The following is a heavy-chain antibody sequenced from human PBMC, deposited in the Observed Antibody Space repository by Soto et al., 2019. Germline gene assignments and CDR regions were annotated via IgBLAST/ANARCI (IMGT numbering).Heavy chain of an antibody. Sequence: DVQVVESGGGMIQPGGSLKLSCAASGFTVSGKKYITWVRQAPGQGLEWVSALYIADGTFYADSVRGRFTVSIDSTKNTVYLQMNNVSPDDTAVFFCATWLLREHAFNIWGLWTMVTVSS. CDR2: LYIADGT. V-gene: IGHV3-53*01. J-gene: IGHJ3*02. CDR3: ATWLLREHAFNI. D-gene: IGHD5-12*01. CDR1: GFTVSGKKY.